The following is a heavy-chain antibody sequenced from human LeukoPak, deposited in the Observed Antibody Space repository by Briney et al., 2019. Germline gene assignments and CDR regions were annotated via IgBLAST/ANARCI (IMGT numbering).Heavy chain of an antibody. V-gene: IGHV4-34*01. CDR2: INHSCST. Sequence: SETLSLTCAVSGGSFSGYYWSWIRQPPGKGLEWIGEINHSCSTNYNPSLKSRVTISVDTSKNQFYLKLSSVTAADTAVYYCARESVAAAAFDYWGRGTLVTVSS. CDR1: GGSFSGYY. J-gene: IGHJ4*02. D-gene: IGHD6-13*01. CDR3: ARESVAAAAFDY.